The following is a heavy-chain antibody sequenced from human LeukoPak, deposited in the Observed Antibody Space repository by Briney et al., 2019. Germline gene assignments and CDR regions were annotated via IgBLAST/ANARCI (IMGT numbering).Heavy chain of an antibody. Sequence: SVKVSCKASGFTFTSSAVQWVRQARGQRLEWIGWIVVGSGNTNYAQKFQERVTITRDMSTSTAYMELSSLRSEDTAAYYCAADPLWGDYGDHLGDHDAFDIWGQGTMVTVSS. D-gene: IGHD4-17*01. J-gene: IGHJ3*02. V-gene: IGHV1-58*01. CDR2: IVVGSGNT. CDR3: AADPLWGDYGDHLGDHDAFDI. CDR1: GFTFTSSA.